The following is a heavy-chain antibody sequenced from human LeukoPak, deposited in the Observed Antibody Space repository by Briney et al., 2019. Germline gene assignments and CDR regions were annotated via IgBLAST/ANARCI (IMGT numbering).Heavy chain of an antibody. D-gene: IGHD2-21*02. J-gene: IGHJ4*02. V-gene: IGHV4-59*01. Sequence: PSETLSLTCTVSGGSISSYYWSWIRQTPGKGLEWIGYIYYSGSTNYNPSLRSRVTISVDTSKNQFSLKLSSVTAADTAVYYCARGSYCGGDCYPGPYYFDYWGQGTLVTVSS. CDR3: ARGSYCGGDCYPGPYYFDY. CDR2: IYYSGST. CDR1: GGSISSYY.